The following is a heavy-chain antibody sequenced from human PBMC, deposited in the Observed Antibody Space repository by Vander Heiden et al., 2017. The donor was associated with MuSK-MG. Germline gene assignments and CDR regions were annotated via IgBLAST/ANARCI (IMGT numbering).Heavy chain of an antibody. Sequence: EVQLVESGGGLVKPGGSLRLSCAASGFTFSSYSMNWVRQAPGKGLEWVSSISSSSSYIYYADSVKGRFTISRDNAKNSLYLQMNSLRAEDTAVYYCARAHYLVPDYGDYVSIDYWGQGTLVTVSS. D-gene: IGHD4-17*01. V-gene: IGHV3-21*01. J-gene: IGHJ4*02. CDR3: ARAHYLVPDYGDYVSIDY. CDR1: GFTFSSYS. CDR2: ISSSSSYI.